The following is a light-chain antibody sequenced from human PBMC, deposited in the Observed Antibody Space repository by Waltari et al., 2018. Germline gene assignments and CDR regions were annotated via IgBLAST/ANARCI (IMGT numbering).Light chain of an antibody. V-gene: IGKV4-1*01. CDR3: QQYYGIPLT. CDR2: WAS. J-gene: IGKJ4*01. CDR1: QSVLYDSNNKNY. Sequence: DIVVTQSPDSLADSLVVRATLNCKSSQSVLYDSNNKNYLAWYQQKSGQPPKLLIYWASMRESGVPDRFSGSGAGTDFTLTISSLQAEDVAVYYCQQYYGIPLTFGGGTKVEIK.